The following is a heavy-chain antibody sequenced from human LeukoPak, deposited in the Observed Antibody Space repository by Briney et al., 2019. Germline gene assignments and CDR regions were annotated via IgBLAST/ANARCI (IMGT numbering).Heavy chain of an antibody. Sequence: SETLSLTCTVSGGSISSGAYYWSWIRQHPGKGLEWIGYIYYSGSTYYHPSLKSRVTISVDTYKNQFSLKLSSVTVADTAVYYCARLNCRGGSCYSVDHWGQGTLVTVSS. CDR2: IYYSGST. D-gene: IGHD2-15*01. CDR1: GGSISSGAYY. CDR3: ARLNCRGGSCYSVDH. V-gene: IGHV4-30-4*08. J-gene: IGHJ5*02.